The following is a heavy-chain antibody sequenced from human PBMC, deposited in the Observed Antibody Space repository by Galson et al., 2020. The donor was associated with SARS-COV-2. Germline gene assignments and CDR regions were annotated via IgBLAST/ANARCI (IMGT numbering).Heavy chain of an antibody. D-gene: IGHD3-3*01. CDR2: FDPEDGEI. V-gene: IGHV1-24*01. CDR3: ATYGFWSDYQRLGLDV. J-gene: IGHJ6*02. Sequence: ASVKVSCKVSGYTLTELSMHWVRQAPGKGLEWMGFFDPEDGEIIYAQKFQGRATMTEDTSTDTAYMELTSLRSEDTAVYYCATYGFWSDYQRLGLDVWGQGTTVTVSS. CDR1: GYTLTELS.